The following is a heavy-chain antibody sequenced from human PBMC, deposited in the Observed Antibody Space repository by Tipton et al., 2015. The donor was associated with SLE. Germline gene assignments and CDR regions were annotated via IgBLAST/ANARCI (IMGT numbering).Heavy chain of an antibody. CDR3: AGCGGGSCYAY. J-gene: IGHJ4*02. CDR2: INHRGST. D-gene: IGHD2-15*01. Sequence: TLPLTCAVYGGSFSGYYWSWIRQPPGKGLEWIGEINHRGSTNYNPSLKSRVTISVDRSKKQFSLKLRSVTAADTAVYYCAGCGGGSCYAYWGRGTPVTVSS. CDR1: GGSFSGYY. V-gene: IGHV4-34*01.